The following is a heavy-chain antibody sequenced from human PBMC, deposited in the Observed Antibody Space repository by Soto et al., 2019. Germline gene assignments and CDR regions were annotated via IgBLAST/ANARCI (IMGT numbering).Heavy chain of an antibody. Sequence: EVQLVESGGGLVQPGGSLRLSCAASGFTFSSYWMSWVRQAPGKGLEWVANIKQDGSEKHYVDSVKGRFTISRDNAKNSLYLQMNSLRAEDTAVYYCARTYYGSTVGHWGQGTLVTVSS. CDR1: GFTFSSYW. J-gene: IGHJ1*01. CDR2: IKQDGSEK. V-gene: IGHV3-7*04. CDR3: ARTYYGSTVGH. D-gene: IGHD3-10*01.